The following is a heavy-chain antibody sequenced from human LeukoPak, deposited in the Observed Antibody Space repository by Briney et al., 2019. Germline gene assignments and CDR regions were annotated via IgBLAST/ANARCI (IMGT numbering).Heavy chain of an antibody. CDR1: GGSISSYY. CDR3: ARDYSSSSGKAFDI. J-gene: IGHJ3*02. Sequence: SETLSLTCTVSGGSISSYYWSWIRQPAGKGLEWIGRIYISGSTNYNPSLKSRVTMSVDTSKNQFSLTLSSVTAADTAVYYCARDYSSSSGKAFDIWGQGTMVTVSS. V-gene: IGHV4-4*07. CDR2: IYISGST. D-gene: IGHD6-6*01.